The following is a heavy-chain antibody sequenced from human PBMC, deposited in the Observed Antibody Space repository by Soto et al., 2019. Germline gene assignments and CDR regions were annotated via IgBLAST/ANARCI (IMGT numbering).Heavy chain of an antibody. V-gene: IGHV2-5*02. CDR2: IYWDGDD. J-gene: IGHJ4*02. Sequence: ITLKESGPTLVKPTQTLTMTITVSGFSVSTRGVGVGWIHQPPGKALEWVALIYWDGDDRYSPSLKSRLTINKDTAKNLVVLTMTNMDSPDTATYYCARQHSGGRYFGYWGQGSLVTVSS. CDR1: GFSVSTRGVG. CDR3: ARQHSGGRYFGY. D-gene: IGHD2-15*01.